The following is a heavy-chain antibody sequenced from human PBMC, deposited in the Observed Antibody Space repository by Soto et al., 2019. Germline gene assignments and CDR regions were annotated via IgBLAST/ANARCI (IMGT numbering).Heavy chain of an antibody. J-gene: IGHJ5*02. CDR3: ARVSPVYQLPLTSNSFDP. V-gene: IGHV1-3*01. CDR2: INAGNGNT. CDR1: GYTFTSYA. Sequence: ASVKVSCKASGYTFTSYAMHWVRQAPGQGLEWMGWINAGNGNTKYSQKFQGRVTITRDTSASTAYMELSSLRSEDTAVYYCARVSPVYQLPLTSNSFDPWGQGTLVTVSS. D-gene: IGHD2-2*01.